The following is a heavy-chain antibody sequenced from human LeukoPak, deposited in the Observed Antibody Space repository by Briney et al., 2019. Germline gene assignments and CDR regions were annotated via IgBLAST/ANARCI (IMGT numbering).Heavy chain of an antibody. CDR2: INPSGDGT. Sequence: ASVKVSCKASGYSFSSYYMHWVRQAPGQGLEWMGIINPSGDGTSYAQKFQGRVTMTRDTSTSTVYMEVSSLRSEDTAVYYCAREVTIGVGATDNWGQGTLVTVSS. J-gene: IGHJ4*02. CDR3: AREVTIGVGATDN. V-gene: IGHV1-46*01. CDR1: GYSFSSYY. D-gene: IGHD1-26*01.